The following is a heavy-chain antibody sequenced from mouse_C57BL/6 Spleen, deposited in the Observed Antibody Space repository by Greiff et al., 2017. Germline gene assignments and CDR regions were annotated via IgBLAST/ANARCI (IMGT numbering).Heavy chain of an antibody. D-gene: IGHD1-1*01. Sequence: QVQLQQSGPELVKPGASVKISCKASGYAFSSSWMNWVKQRPGKGLEWIGRIYPGDGDTNYNGKFKGKATLTADQSSSTAYMQLSSLTSEDSAVYFCARTRFITTAPDAMDYWGQGTSVTVSS. J-gene: IGHJ4*01. V-gene: IGHV1-82*01. CDR3: ARTRFITTAPDAMDY. CDR1: GYAFSSSW. CDR2: IYPGDGDT.